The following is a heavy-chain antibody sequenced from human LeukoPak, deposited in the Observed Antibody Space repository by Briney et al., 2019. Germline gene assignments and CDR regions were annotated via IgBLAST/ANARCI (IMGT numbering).Heavy chain of an antibody. CDR2: IFPGDSDT. J-gene: IGHJ6*02. CDR1: GYTFTNYW. Sequence: PGESLKISCKGSGYTFTNYWIGWARQMPGKGLEWMGIIFPGDSDTRYSPSFQGQVTISVDKSISTAYLQWSSLKASDTAIYYCARHHCTSTSCYPYYYYAMEVWGPGTKVTVSS. D-gene: IGHD2-2*01. V-gene: IGHV5-51*01. CDR3: ARHHCTSTSCYPYYYYAMEV.